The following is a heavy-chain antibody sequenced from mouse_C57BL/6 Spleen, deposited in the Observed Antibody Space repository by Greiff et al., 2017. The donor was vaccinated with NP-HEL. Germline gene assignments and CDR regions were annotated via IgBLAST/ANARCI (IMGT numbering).Heavy chain of an antibody. CDR2: FYPGSGSI. CDR3: ARHEGEPFYYGSSYGYFDV. V-gene: IGHV1-62-2*01. D-gene: IGHD1-1*01. J-gene: IGHJ1*03. Sequence: QVQLQQSGAELVKPGASVKLSCKASGYTFTEYTIHWVKQRSGQGLEWIGWFYPGSGSIKYNEKFKDKATLTADKSSSTVYMELSRLTSEDSAVYFCARHEGEPFYYGSSYGYFDVWGTGTTVTVSS. CDR1: GYTFTEYT.